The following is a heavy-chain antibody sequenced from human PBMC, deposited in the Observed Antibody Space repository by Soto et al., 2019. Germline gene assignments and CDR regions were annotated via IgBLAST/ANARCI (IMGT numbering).Heavy chain of an antibody. CDR2: IIPIFGTA. Sequence: SVNVSCKASEGTFSSYAISWVRQAPGQGLEWMGGIIPIFGTANYAQKFQGRVTITADESTSTAYMELSSLRSEDTAVYYCVRHRSAYGMDVWGQGTTVTVSS. D-gene: IGHD2-21*01. CDR1: EGTFSSYA. V-gene: IGHV1-69*13. J-gene: IGHJ6*02. CDR3: VRHRSAYGMDV.